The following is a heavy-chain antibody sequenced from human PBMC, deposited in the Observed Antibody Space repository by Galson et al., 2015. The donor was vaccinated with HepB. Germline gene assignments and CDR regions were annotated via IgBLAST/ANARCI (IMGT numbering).Heavy chain of an antibody. J-gene: IGHJ2*01. CDR3: ARDPLVPDGIWYSSSSSPVDWYFDL. D-gene: IGHD6-6*01. CDR1: GGTFSSYA. Sequence: SVKVSCKASGGTFSSYAISWVRQAPGQGLEWVGGIIPIFGTANYAQKFQGRVTITADESTSTAYMELSSLRSEDTAVYYCARDPLVPDGIWYSSSSSPVDWYFDLWGRGTLVTVSS. V-gene: IGHV1-69*13. CDR2: IIPIFGTA.